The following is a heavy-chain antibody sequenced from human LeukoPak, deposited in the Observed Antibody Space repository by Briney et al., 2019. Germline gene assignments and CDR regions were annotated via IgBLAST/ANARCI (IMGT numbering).Heavy chain of an antibody. Sequence: PGGSLRLSCAASGFTVSSNYMSGVRQAPGKGLEWVSVIYSGGSTYYADSVKGRFTISRDNSKNTLYLQMNSLRAEDTAVYYCARADYGDYVGGFDPWGQGTLVTVSS. V-gene: IGHV3-53*01. CDR1: GFTVSSNY. CDR2: IYSGGST. D-gene: IGHD4-17*01. J-gene: IGHJ5*02. CDR3: ARADYGDYVGGFDP.